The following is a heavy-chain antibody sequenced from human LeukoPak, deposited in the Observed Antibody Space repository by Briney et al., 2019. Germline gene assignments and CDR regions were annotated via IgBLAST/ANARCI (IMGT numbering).Heavy chain of an antibody. CDR3: AVAAAGSYHFDY. Sequence: QPGGSLRLSCAASGFTFSSYDMHWVRQATGKGLEWVSAIGTAGDTYYPGSVKGRFTISRENAKNSLYLQVNSLRAGDTAVYYCAVAAAGSYHFDYWGQGTLVTVSS. J-gene: IGHJ4*02. D-gene: IGHD6-13*01. CDR2: IGTAGDT. CDR1: GFTFSSYD. V-gene: IGHV3-13*01.